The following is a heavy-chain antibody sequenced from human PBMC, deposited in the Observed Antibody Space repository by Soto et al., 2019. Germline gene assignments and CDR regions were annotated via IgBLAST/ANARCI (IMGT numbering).Heavy chain of an antibody. D-gene: IGHD3-10*01. V-gene: IGHV1-2*02. CDR3: AREDADRGSFDY. J-gene: IGHJ4*02. CDR1: GYTFTGSY. CDR2: INPSSGRT. Sequence: QVQVVQSGAEVSKPGASVTVSCKASGYTFTGSYIHWIRQTPGQRLEWMGWINPSSGRTDFAPKFPGRVTLTRDTAISTGYLDLSGLRSDDTAVYYGAREDADRGSFDYWGQGTLVTVSS.